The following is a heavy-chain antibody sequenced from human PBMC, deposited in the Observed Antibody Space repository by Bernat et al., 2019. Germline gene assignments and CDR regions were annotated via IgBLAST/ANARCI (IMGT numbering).Heavy chain of an antibody. J-gene: IGHJ4*02. Sequence: QVQLVESGGGVVQPGRSLRLSCAASGFTFSSYGMHWVRQAPGKGLEWVAVIWYDGSNKYYADSVKGRFTISRDNAKNSLYLQMNSLRAEDTAVYYCARGGDTVTTVGFGYWGQGTLVTVSS. CDR2: IWYDGSNK. V-gene: IGHV3-33*01. CDR3: ARGGDTVTTVGFGY. D-gene: IGHD4-11*01. CDR1: GFTFSSYG.